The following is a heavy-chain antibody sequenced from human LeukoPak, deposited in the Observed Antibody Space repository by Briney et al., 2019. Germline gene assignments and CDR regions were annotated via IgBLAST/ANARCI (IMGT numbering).Heavy chain of an antibody. D-gene: IGHD2-2*01. J-gene: IGHJ4*02. CDR3: AKEQYQLLSGY. CDR2: IKAKTDGGTA. CDR1: GFTFSNAR. V-gene: IGHV3-15*01. Sequence: GGSLRLSCAASGFTFSNARMSWVRQAPGKGLEWVGRIKAKTDGGTADYAAPVKGRFTISRDDSKNTLYLQMNSLRAEDTAVYYCAKEQYQLLSGYWGQGTLVTVSS.